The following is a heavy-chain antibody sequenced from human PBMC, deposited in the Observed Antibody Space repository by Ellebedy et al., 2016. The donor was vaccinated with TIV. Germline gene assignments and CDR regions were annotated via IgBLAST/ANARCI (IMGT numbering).Heavy chain of an antibody. D-gene: IGHD5-18*01. CDR3: ARGRLRGYSYGQTYYSDY. Sequence: MPSETLSLTCNVSGAPMNNFYWTWIRQPPGKGLEWIGEINHSGSTNYNPSLKSRVTISVDTSKNQFSLNLRSVTAADTAVYYCARGRLRGYSYGQTYYSDYWGQGTLVTVSS. CDR2: INHSGST. V-gene: IGHV4-34*01. J-gene: IGHJ4*02. CDR1: GAPMNNFY.